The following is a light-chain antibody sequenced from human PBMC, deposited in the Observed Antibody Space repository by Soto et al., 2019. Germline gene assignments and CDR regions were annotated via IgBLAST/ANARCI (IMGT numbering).Light chain of an antibody. Sequence: QSALTQPPSASGSPGQSVTISCTGTSSDVGGYNFVSWYQQYPGKAPKLMIYEVSKRPSGVPDRFSGSKSGNTASLTVSGLHAEDEADYYCSSYAGSNNPFVFGTGTKLTVL. J-gene: IGLJ1*01. V-gene: IGLV2-8*01. CDR3: SSYAGSNNPFV. CDR2: EVS. CDR1: SSDVGGYNF.